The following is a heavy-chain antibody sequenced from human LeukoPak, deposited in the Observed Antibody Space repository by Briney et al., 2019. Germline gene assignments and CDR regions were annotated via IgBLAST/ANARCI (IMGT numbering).Heavy chain of an antibody. CDR3: ARDLGGVVVPARYLHPKYYYYYMDV. V-gene: IGHV1-2*02. J-gene: IGHJ6*03. CDR1: GYTFTGYY. D-gene: IGHD2-2*01. Sequence: SVKVSCKASGYTFTGYYMHWVRQAAGHRLEWMGWINPNSGGTNYAKKFQGRVTMTRDTSISTAYMELSRLRSDDTAVYYCARDLGGVVVPARYLHPKYYYYYMDVWGKGTTVTISS. CDR2: INPNSGGT.